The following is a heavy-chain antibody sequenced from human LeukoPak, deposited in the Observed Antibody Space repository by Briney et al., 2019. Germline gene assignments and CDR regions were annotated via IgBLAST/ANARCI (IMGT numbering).Heavy chain of an antibody. CDR2: IWYDGSNK. CDR3: ARDPNYYDSSGYYDY. D-gene: IGHD3-22*01. Sequence: PGRSLRLSCAGSGFTFSSYAMHWVRQAPGKGLEWVVVIWYDGSNKYYADSVKGRFTISRDNSKNTLYLQMNSLRAEDTAVYYCARDPNYYDSSGYYDYWGQGTLVTVSS. CDR1: GFTFSSYA. J-gene: IGHJ4*02. V-gene: IGHV3-33*08.